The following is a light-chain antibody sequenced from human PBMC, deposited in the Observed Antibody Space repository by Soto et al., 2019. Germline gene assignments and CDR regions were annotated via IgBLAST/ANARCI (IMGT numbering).Light chain of an antibody. V-gene: IGLV2-14*01. J-gene: IGLJ1*01. CDR1: SSDVGAYNY. Sequence: QSALTQPASVSGSPGQSITISCTGTSSDVGAYNYVSWYQQHPGKVPKLMIYDVTNRPSGVSNRFSGSKSGNTASLTISGLQXXXEXDYYCVSYTSSIPYVFGTGTKVTV. CDR2: DVT. CDR3: VSYTSSIPYV.